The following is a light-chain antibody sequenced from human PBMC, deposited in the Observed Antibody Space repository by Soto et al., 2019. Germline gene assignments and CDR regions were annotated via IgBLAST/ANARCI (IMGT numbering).Light chain of an antibody. V-gene: IGLV2-23*02. Sequence: SVVPPPCPVSVSPWQPYTHSPPGNSSDVGSYNLVSWYQQHPGKAPKLMIYEVSKRPSGVSNRFSGSKSGNTASLTISGLQAEDEADYYCCSYAGSSTSPYVFGTGTKVTVL. J-gene: IGLJ1*01. CDR2: EVS. CDR3: CSYAGSSTSPYV. CDR1: SSDVGSYNL.